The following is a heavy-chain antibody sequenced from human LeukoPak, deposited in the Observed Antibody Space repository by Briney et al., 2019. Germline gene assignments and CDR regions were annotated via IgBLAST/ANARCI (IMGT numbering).Heavy chain of an antibody. J-gene: IGHJ3*02. CDR3: ARDSRYYGSGGTDAFDI. CDR2: IYYSGST. CDR1: GFTFSSYA. Sequence: LRLSCAASGFTFSSYAMSWIRQPPGKGLEWIGYIYYSGSTYYNPSLKSRVTISVDTSKNQFSLKLSSVTAADTAVCYCARDSRYYGSGGTDAFDIWGQGTMVTVSS. V-gene: IGHV4-30-4*08. D-gene: IGHD3-10*01.